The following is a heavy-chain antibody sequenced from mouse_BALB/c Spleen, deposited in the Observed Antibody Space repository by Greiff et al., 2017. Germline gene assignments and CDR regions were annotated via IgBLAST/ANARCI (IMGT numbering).Heavy chain of an antibody. CDR2: IWAGGST. D-gene: IGHD2-4*01. V-gene: IGHV2-9*02. CDR1: GFSLTSYG. Sequence: VKLMESGPGLVAPSQSLSITCTVSGFSLTSYGVHWVRQPPGKGLEWLGVIWAGGSTNYNSALMSRLSISKDNSKSQVFLKMNSLQTDDTAMYYCAKSTMITTWFAYWGQGTLVTVSA. CDR3: AKSTMITTWFAY. J-gene: IGHJ3*01.